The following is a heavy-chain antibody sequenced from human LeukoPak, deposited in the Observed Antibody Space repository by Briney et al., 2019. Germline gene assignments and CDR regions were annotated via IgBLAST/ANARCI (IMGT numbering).Heavy chain of an antibody. CDR2: INPNSGGT. CDR1: GYTFTGYY. Sequence: ASVKVSCKASGYTFTGYYMHWVRQAPGQGLEWMGWINPNSGGTNYAERFHGRLSLTRDTSISTLYMELNSLTSDDTAVYYCARDHNWGPDDWGQGSLV. J-gene: IGHJ4*02. D-gene: IGHD7-27*01. V-gene: IGHV1-2*02. CDR3: ARDHNWGPDD.